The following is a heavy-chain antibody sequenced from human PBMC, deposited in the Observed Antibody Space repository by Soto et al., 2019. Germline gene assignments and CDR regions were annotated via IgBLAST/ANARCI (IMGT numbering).Heavy chain of an antibody. Sequence: ASVKVSCKASGYTFTSYAMHWVRQAPGQRLEWMGWINAGNGNTKYSQKFQGRVTITRDTSASTAYMELSSPRSEDTAVYYCARAFLTGTTFYYGMDVWGQGTTVTVSS. D-gene: IGHD1-7*01. CDR2: INAGNGNT. V-gene: IGHV1-3*01. J-gene: IGHJ6*02. CDR1: GYTFTSYA. CDR3: ARAFLTGTTFYYGMDV.